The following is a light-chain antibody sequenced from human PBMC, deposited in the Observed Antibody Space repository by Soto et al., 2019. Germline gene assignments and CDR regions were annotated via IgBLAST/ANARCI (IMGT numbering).Light chain of an antibody. CDR2: SAS. J-gene: IGKJ1*01. V-gene: IGKV1-27*01. CDR3: QKYNSAPWT. Sequence: DIQMTQSPSSLSASVGDRVTITCRASQDIRNYLAWYQQQPGKQPKLLIYSASILQSGVPSRFSGSGSGTDFTLNITNLQPEDVATYYCQKYNSAPWTFGPGTKV. CDR1: QDIRNY.